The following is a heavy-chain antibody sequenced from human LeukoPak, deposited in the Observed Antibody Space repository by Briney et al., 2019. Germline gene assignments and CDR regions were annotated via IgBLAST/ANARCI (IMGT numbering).Heavy chain of an antibody. D-gene: IGHD5-24*01. CDR1: GFTFSSYW. Sequence: GGSLRLSCAASGFTFSSYWMTWVRQTPGKGLEGVANIRMDGGEQYYMDSVEGRFTISRDNAQNSLYLQMYSLRPEDTAVYYCARDKGYNSAYWGRGTLVTVSS. J-gene: IGHJ4*02. CDR2: IRMDGGEQ. CDR3: ARDKGYNSAY. V-gene: IGHV3-7*01.